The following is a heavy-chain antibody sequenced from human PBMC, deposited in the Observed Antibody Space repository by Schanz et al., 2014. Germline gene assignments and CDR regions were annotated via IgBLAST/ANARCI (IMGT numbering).Heavy chain of an antibody. CDR3: ATCSDGTCHAKPVLDN. J-gene: IGHJ4*02. Sequence: QVHLVQSGAAVKEPGSSVKVSCKPSGGTFVTFFFTWVRQAPGQGPQWMGRISPLLGVANYAQEFQGRLTITADTSTSTAYMELSSLRSEDTAVYYCATCSDGTCHAKPVLDNWGQGTLVTVSS. D-gene: IGHD2-15*01. CDR2: ISPLLGVA. CDR1: GGTFVTFF. V-gene: IGHV1-69*04.